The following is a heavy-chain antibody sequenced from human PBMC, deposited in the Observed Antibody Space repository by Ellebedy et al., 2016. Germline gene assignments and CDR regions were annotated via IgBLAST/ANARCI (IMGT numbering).Heavy chain of an antibody. V-gene: IGHV4-31*03. D-gene: IGHD3-3*01. Sequence: LRLSXNVSGGSISSGSFYWSWIRQHPGKGLEWIGYIYNSGSAYYNPSLKTRVSMSVDTSKNQFSLKLSSVTAADTAVYFCARGRSIFEVDHDFWGQGTLVTVSS. J-gene: IGHJ4*02. CDR3: ARGRSIFEVDHDF. CDR1: GGSISSGSFY. CDR2: IYNSGSA.